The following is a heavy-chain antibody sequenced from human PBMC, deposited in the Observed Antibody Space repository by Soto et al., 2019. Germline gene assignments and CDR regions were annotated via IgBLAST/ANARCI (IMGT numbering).Heavy chain of an antibody. J-gene: IGHJ6*02. Sequence: GGSLRLSCAASGFTVSSNYMSWVRQAPGKGLEWVSVIYSGGSTYYADSVKGRFTISRDNSKNTLYLQMNSLRAEDTAVYYCAREQDDILTGYYGGMDVWGQGTTVTVS. V-gene: IGHV3-53*01. CDR2: IYSGGST. D-gene: IGHD3-9*01. CDR1: GFTVSSNY. CDR3: AREQDDILTGYYGGMDV.